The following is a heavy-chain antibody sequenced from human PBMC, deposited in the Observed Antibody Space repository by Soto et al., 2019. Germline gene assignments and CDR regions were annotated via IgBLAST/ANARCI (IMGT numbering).Heavy chain of an antibody. D-gene: IGHD3-10*01. V-gene: IGHV1-69*01. CDR3: ARDRDDYGSGNYYNRIDF. J-gene: IGHJ4*02. Sequence: QVQLVQSGAEVKKPGSSVKVSCKASGGIFSTYAISWLRQAPGQGLEWMGGIIPIFGTPNYAQRFQGRVTITADEDTSTAYMELSRLRTEDTAVYYCARDRDDYGSGNYYNRIDFWGQGTLVTVYS. CDR2: IIPIFGTP. CDR1: GGIFSTYA.